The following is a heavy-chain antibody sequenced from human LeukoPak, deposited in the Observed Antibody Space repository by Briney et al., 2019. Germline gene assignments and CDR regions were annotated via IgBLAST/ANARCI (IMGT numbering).Heavy chain of an antibody. J-gene: IGHJ6*03. Sequence: SXXLSLTCAVYGGSFSGYYWSWIRQPPGKGLEWIGEINRSGSTNYNPSLKSRVTISVDTSKNQFSLKLSSVTAADTAVYYCARGRFDYYMDVWGKGTTVTVSS. CDR1: GGSFSGYY. CDR3: ARGRFDYYMDV. CDR2: INRSGST. D-gene: IGHD3-10*01. V-gene: IGHV4-34*01.